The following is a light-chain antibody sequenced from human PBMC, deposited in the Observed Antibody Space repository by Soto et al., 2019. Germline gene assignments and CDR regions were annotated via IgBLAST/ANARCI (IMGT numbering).Light chain of an antibody. Sequence: AIRMTQSPSSLSASTGDRVTITCRASQGISSYLAWYQQKPGKAPKLLIYAASTLQSGVPSRFSGSGSGTDFTLTISCLQSADFATYYCQQYYSYPQLTFGGGTKVEIK. V-gene: IGKV1-8*01. J-gene: IGKJ4*01. CDR2: AAS. CDR3: QQYYSYPQLT. CDR1: QGISSY.